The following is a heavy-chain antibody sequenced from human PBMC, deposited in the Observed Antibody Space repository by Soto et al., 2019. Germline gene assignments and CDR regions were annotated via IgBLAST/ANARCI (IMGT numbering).Heavy chain of an antibody. V-gene: IGHV4-34*01. Sequence: QVQLQQWGAGLLKPSETLSLTCAVYGGSFSGYYWSWIRQPPGKGLEWIGDINHSGTTNYNPSLKTRAIVSVDTSKTHFSLILSSVPAAATAVYYCARVSLNSMRDYICGSFRSFYYYYMDVWGKGTSFTVSS. D-gene: IGHD3-16*02. J-gene: IGHJ6*03. CDR1: GGSFSGYY. CDR3: ARVSLNSMRDYICGSFRSFYYYYMDV. CDR2: INHSGTT.